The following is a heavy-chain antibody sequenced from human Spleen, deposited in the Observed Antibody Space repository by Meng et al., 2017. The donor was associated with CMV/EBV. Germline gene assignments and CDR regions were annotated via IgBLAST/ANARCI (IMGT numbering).Heavy chain of an antibody. CDR3: ARDHIAARPFDY. J-gene: IGHJ4*02. CDR2: IHYSGNT. D-gene: IGHD6-6*01. CDR1: GGSISTSSYY. Sequence: SETLSLTCTVSGGSISTSSYYWGWIRQPPGKGLEWIGSIHYSGNTYYNPSLKSRVTISADTSKNHVSLRLSSVTAADTAVYYCARDHIAARPFDYWGQGTLVTVSS. V-gene: IGHV4-39*02.